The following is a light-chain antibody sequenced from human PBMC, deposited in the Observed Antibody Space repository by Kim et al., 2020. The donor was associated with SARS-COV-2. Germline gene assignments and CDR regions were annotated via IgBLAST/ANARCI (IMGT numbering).Light chain of an antibody. CDR1: SSDIGNNY. Sequence: ELTQPPSASGTPGQRVTISCSGSSSDIGNNYVYWNQQLPGTAPKLLIYRDTQRPSGVPDRFSGSKSGTSASLAISGLRSEDEADYYCAARDDRLSNVVFGGGTQLTVL. V-gene: IGLV1-47*01. CDR3: AARDDRLSNVV. CDR2: RDT. J-gene: IGLJ2*01.